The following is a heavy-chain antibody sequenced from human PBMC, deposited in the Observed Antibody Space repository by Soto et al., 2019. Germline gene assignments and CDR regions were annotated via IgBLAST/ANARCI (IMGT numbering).Heavy chain of an antibody. J-gene: IGHJ4*02. D-gene: IGHD3-9*01. Sequence: EVHLLESGGNLVQPGGSPRLSCAASGFTFSSYAMSWVRQAPGKGPEWVSSISGSGDVIHYADSVKGRFTISRDNSKNTLWLQMNSLRAEDTAVYYCAKAIRFLDMALDNWGQGALVTVSS. CDR3: AKAIRFLDMALDN. V-gene: IGHV3-23*01. CDR2: ISGSGDVI. CDR1: GFTFSSYA.